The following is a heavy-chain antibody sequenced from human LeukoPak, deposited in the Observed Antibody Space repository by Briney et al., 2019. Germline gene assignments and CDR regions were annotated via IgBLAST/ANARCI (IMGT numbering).Heavy chain of an antibody. CDR3: ARSGGYCSSTSCYTPDY. CDR2: ISYDGSNK. J-gene: IGHJ4*02. CDR1: GFTFSSYA. D-gene: IGHD2-2*02. V-gene: IGHV3-30*01. Sequence: GRSPRLSCAASGFTFSSYAMHWVRQAPGKGLEWVAVISYDGSNKYYADSVKGRFTISRDNSKNTLYLEMNSLRAEDTAVYYCARSGGYCSSTSCYTPDYWGQGTLVTVSS.